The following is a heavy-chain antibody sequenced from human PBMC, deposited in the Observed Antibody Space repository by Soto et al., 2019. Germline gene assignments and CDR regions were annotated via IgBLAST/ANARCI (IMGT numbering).Heavy chain of an antibody. V-gene: IGHV3-30*18. CDR3: AKDSRKITMVRGNNWFDP. CDR1: GFTFSSYG. CDR2: ISYDGSNK. Sequence: QVQLVESGGGVVQPGRSLRLSCAASGFTFSSYGMHWVRQAPGKGLEWVAVISYDGSNKYYADSVKGRFTISRDNSKNTLYLQMNSLRAEDTAVYYCAKDSRKITMVRGNNWFDPWGQGTLVTVSS. J-gene: IGHJ5*02. D-gene: IGHD3-10*01.